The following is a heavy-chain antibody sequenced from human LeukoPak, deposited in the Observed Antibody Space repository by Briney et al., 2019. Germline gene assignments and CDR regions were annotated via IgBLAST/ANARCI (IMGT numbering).Heavy chain of an antibody. CDR1: GFTFSSYT. CDR2: ISSSSSYI. D-gene: IGHD5-12*01. Sequence: GGSLRLSCAASGFTFSSYTMNWVRQAPGKGLEWVSSISSSSSYIYYADSVKGRFTISRDNAKNSLYLQMNSLRAEDTAVYYCARDMVATITPDYWGQGTLVTVSS. CDR3: ARDMVATITPDY. J-gene: IGHJ4*02. V-gene: IGHV3-21*01.